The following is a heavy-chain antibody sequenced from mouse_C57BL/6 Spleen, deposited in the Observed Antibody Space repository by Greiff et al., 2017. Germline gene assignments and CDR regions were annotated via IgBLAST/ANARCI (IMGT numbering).Heavy chain of an antibody. J-gene: IGHJ4*01. CDR2: INPSSGYT. CDR1: GYTFTSYW. V-gene: IGHV1-7*01. CDR3: ARTVISYYYGSSYAMDY. D-gene: IGHD1-1*01. Sequence: QVQLQQSGAELAKPGASVKLSCTASGYTFTSYWMHWVKQRPGQGLEWLGYINPSSGYTKYNQKFKDKATLTADKSSSTAYMQLSNLTYEDSACYYWARTVISYYYGSSYAMDYWGQGTSVTVSA.